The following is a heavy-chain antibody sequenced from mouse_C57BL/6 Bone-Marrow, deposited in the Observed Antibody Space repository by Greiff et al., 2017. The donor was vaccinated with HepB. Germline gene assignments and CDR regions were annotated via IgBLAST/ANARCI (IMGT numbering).Heavy chain of an antibody. J-gene: IGHJ3*01. CDR3: ARRGSSYVGFAY. D-gene: IGHD1-1*01. CDR1: GYTFTDYA. V-gene: IGHV1-67*01. Sequence: VMLVESGPELVRPGVSVKISCKGSGYTFTDYAMHWVKQSHAKSLERIGVISTYYGDASYNQKFKDKATMTVDKSSSTAYMELARLTSEDSAVYYCARRGSSYVGFAYWGQGTLVTVSA. CDR2: ISTYYGDA.